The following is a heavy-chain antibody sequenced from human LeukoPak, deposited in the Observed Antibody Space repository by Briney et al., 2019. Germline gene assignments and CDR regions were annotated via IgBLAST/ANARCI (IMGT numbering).Heavy chain of an antibody. D-gene: IGHD3-3*01. Sequence: GGSLRLSCAASGFTFSSYWMSWVRQAPGKGPEWVANIKQDGSEKYYVDSVKGRFTISRDNAKNSLYLQVNNLRAEDTAVYYCASKGGSFTISGVLYNDAFAIWGQGTMVTVSA. CDR3: ASKGGSFTISGVLYNDAFAI. J-gene: IGHJ3*02. V-gene: IGHV3-7*01. CDR2: IKQDGSEK. CDR1: GFTFSSYW.